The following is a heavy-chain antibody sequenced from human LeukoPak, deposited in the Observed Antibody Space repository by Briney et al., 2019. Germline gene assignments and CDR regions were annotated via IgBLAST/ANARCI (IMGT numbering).Heavy chain of an antibody. CDR3: AREDYYDGSGRHDLGPNYSSYMGV. CDR2: INPKSGAT. D-gene: IGHD3-22*01. CDR1: GYTFTAYY. V-gene: IGHV1-2*02. Sequence: GASVKVSCKTSGYTFTAYYINWVRQARGQGLEWMGWINPKSGATKYAQKFQGRITMTRDMSLSTAFMELSRLRSDDTALYYCAREDYYDGSGRHDLGPNYSSYMGVWGKGTTVTVSS. J-gene: IGHJ6*03.